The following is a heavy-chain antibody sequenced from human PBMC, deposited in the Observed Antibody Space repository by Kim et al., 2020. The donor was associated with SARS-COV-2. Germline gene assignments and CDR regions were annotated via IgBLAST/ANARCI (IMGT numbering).Heavy chain of an antibody. Sequence: GGSLRLSCAASEFTFSYYAMTWVRQAPGKGLEWVSAISGSGGKTYYADSVKGRFTISRDNSKNTLYLQMNSLRADDTAVYYCAKDKGNSDWPPPDYWGQ. CDR1: EFTFSYYA. CDR3: AKDKGNSDWPPPDY. V-gene: IGHV3-23*01. J-gene: IGHJ4*02. CDR2: ISGSGGKT. D-gene: IGHD6-19*01.